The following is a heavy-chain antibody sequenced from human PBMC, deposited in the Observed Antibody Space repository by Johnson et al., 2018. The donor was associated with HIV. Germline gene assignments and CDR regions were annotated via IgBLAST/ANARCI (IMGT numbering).Heavy chain of an antibody. CDR3: AKDLTYGDYEGDAFDI. J-gene: IGHJ3*02. V-gene: IGHV3-33*06. Sequence: QVQLVESGGGVVQPGRSLRLSCAASGFTFSSYGMHWVRQAPGKGLEWVAVIWYDGSNKYYADSVKDRFTISRDNSKNTLFLQMNSLRAEDTALYYCAKDLTYGDYEGDAFDIWGQGTMLTVSS. CDR2: IWYDGSNK. D-gene: IGHD4-17*01. CDR1: GFTFSSYG.